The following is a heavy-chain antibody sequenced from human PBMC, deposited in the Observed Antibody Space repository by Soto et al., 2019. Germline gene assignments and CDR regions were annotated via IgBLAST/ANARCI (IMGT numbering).Heavy chain of an antibody. D-gene: IGHD4-17*01. CDR1: GFTVTRYR. Sequence: EVQLVESGGGLIQPGGSLRLSCAAPGFTVTRYRMSWVRQAPGKGLEWVSVIYGGGSTSYAASVKGRFTISRDDSKNTRSVQMRSLTAEDTAVYYFTRGTTTASGPVYGGQGTLVTVSS. CDR3: TRGTTTASGPVY. CDR2: IYGGGST. V-gene: IGHV3-53*01. J-gene: IGHJ4*02.